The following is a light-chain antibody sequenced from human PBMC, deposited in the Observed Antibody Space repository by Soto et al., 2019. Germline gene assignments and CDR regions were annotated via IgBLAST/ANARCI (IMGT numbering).Light chain of an antibody. J-gene: IGLJ2*01. CDR2: EVS. Sequence: QSALTQPASVSGSPGQSITISCTGTSSDVGSYDLVSWYQQHPRKATKLIIYEVSKRPSGVSSSFYGSKSGNTASLTISGLQAEDEADYSRCSEAGNYAKVLARETKLTVL. CDR1: SSDVGSYDL. CDR3: CSEAGNYAKV. V-gene: IGLV2-23*02.